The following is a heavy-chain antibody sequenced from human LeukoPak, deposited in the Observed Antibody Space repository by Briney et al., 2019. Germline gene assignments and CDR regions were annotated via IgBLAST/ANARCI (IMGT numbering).Heavy chain of an antibody. CDR2: IYSGGST. Sequence: SGGSLRLSCAASGFTVSSNYMSWVRQAPGKGLEWVSVIYSGGSTYYADSVKGRFTISRDNSKNTLYLQMNSLRAEDTAVYYCARGPHRRTYDRDNWFDPWGQGTLVTVSS. V-gene: IGHV3-53*01. J-gene: IGHJ5*02. CDR3: ARGPHRRTYDRDNWFDP. D-gene: IGHD3-3*01. CDR1: GFTVSSNY.